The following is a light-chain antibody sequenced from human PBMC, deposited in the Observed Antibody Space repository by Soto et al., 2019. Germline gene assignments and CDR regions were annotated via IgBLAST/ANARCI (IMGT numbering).Light chain of an antibody. CDR1: RSVSSSF. CDR3: QQYGSSPPLT. J-gene: IGKJ4*01. CDR2: GAS. Sequence: EIVLTQSPGTLSLSPGGRATLSCRASRSVSSSFLAWYQQKPGQAPRLLIYGASSRATGIPDRFSGSGSGTDFTLTISRLEPEDLAVYYCQQYGSSPPLTFGGGTKVEIK. V-gene: IGKV3-20*01.